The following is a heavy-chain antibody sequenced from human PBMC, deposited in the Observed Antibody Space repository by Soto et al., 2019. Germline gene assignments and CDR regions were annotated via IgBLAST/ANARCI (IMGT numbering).Heavy chain of an antibody. V-gene: IGHV4-30-2*01. CDR1: GGSLSGAAYS. Sequence: SETLSLTCGVSGGSLSGAAYSWNWIRQPPGKGLEWIGYISPSGTTYYNPSLKSRVTISIDVSKNQFSLSLRSLTAADTAVYYCARSREFDYWSQGTLVTVSS. CDR3: ARSREFDY. CDR2: ISPSGTT. J-gene: IGHJ4*02.